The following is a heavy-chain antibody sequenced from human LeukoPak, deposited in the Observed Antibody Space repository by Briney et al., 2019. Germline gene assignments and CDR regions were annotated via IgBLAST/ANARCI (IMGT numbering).Heavy chain of an antibody. CDR3: ATSDDLWSGMDN. CDR2: IHSGGTT. V-gene: IGHV3-66*01. J-gene: IGHJ4*02. D-gene: IGHD3-3*01. CDR1: GFTVTSNF. Sequence: GGSLRLSCAASGFTVTSNFMSWVRQAPGKGLEWVSVIHSGGTTYYSDSVKGRFTISRDISKNALFLQMNSLRGDDTAVYYCATSDDLWSGMDNWGQGTLVTVSS.